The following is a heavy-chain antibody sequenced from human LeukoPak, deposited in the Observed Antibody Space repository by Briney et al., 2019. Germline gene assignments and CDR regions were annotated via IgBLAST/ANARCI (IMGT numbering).Heavy chain of an antibody. V-gene: IGHV3-21*01. D-gene: IGHD3-10*01. J-gene: IGHJ4*02. CDR2: ISSSSYI. CDR1: GFTFSSYS. CDR3: AKDPLWFGELEVSYFDY. Sequence: GGSLRLSCAASGFTFSSYSMNWVRQAPGKGLEWVSSISSSSYIYYADSVKGRFTISRDNSKNTLYLQMNSLRAEDTAVYYCAKDPLWFGELEVSYFDYWGQGTLVTVSS.